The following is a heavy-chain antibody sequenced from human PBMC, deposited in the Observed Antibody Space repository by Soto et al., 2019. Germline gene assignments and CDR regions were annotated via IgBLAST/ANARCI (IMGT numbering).Heavy chain of an antibody. CDR3: VKAAGSWTYYYYYGMDV. D-gene: IGHD6-13*01. CDR2: ISSNGGST. V-gene: IGHV3-64D*08. CDR1: GFTFSSYA. Sequence: GGSLRLSCSASGFTFSSYAMHWVRQAPGKGLEYVSAISSNGGSTYYADSVKGRFTISRDNSKNTLYLQMSSLRAEDTAVYYCVKAAGSWTYYYYYGMDVWGQGTTVTVSS. J-gene: IGHJ6*02.